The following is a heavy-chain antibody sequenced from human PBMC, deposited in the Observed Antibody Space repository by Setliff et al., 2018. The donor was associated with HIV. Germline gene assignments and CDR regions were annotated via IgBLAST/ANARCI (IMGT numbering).Heavy chain of an antibody. D-gene: IGHD5-12*01. V-gene: IGHV1-46*01. CDR3: ASAGAWQRNALDI. Sequence: GPSVKVSCKPSGYSFTNHYMHWVRQAPGQGLEWMGVINPTGGSTRNTQKFQGRVAMTRDTSTSTVYMELSSLRSEDTAVYYCASAGAWQRNALDIWGQGTMVTV. CDR2: INPTGGST. CDR1: GYSFTNHY. J-gene: IGHJ3*02.